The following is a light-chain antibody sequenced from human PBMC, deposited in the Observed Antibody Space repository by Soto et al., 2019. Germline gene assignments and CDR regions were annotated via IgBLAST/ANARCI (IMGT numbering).Light chain of an antibody. Sequence: AIQMTQTPSSLSESVGDRVTITCRASQGIRNDLGWYQQKTGKXPKXXIYAASSLQSGVPSRFSVILSGTAGTINLCSLQPEDGETYYGLQDYNYPWTFGQGTKVDIK. CDR1: QGIRND. CDR2: AAS. J-gene: IGKJ1*01. CDR3: LQDYNYPWT. V-gene: IGKV1-6*01.